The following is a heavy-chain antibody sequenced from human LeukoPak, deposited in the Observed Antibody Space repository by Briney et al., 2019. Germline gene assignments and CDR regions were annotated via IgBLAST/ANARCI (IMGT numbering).Heavy chain of an antibody. Sequence: ASVKVSCKASGGTFSSYAISWVRQAPGQGLEWMGRIIPIFGTANYAQKFQGRVTITTDESTSTAYMELSSLRSEDTAVYYCARDFSDYYESSGYFDYWGQGTLVTVSS. CDR1: GGTFSSYA. CDR2: IIPIFGTA. D-gene: IGHD3-22*01. V-gene: IGHV1-69*05. J-gene: IGHJ4*02. CDR3: ARDFSDYYESSGYFDY.